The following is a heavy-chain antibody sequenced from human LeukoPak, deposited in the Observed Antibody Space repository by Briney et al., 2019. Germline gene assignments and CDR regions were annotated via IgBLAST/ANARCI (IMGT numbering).Heavy chain of an antibody. CDR2: IFYTGIA. CDR1: CESLSGFY. J-gene: IGHJ5*02. V-gene: IGHV4-59*01. CDR3: ARGGEYYGSGRIDP. Sequence: SGNPFPPPPGSCESLSGFYWGWIREPPRKGPEWIGCIFYTGIAKYNPSLNSRVTISVDTSKNHFSLRLSSVTAADTAFYYCARGGEYYGSGRIDPWGQGTLVTVSS. D-gene: IGHD3-10*01.